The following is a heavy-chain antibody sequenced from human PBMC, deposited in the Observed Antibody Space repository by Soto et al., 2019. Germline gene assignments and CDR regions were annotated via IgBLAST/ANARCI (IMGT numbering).Heavy chain of an antibody. D-gene: IGHD1-1*01. CDR3: ARYGTRADW. CDR2: ISSSGITT. J-gene: IGHJ4*02. Sequence: LRLSCEASGFNFRNFEMNWVRKAPGKGLEWISYISSSGITTYYADFAEGRFTISRDNAKESLYLHLNSLRVDDTAVYYCARYGTRADWWGLGTQVTVSS. V-gene: IGHV3-48*03. CDR1: GFNFRNFE.